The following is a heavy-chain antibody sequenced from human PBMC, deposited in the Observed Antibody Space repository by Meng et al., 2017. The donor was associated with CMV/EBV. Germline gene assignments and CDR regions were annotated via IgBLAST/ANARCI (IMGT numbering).Heavy chain of an antibody. CDR1: GGSTSSYY. CDR3: ARDLMNCSSTSCANWFDP. D-gene: IGHD2-2*01. Sequence: QWPLRNPAPGLWTAWQPCHLTSTVLGGSTSSYYWSWTRQPAGKGLEWIGRIYTSGSTNYNPSLKSRVTMSVDTSKNQFSLKLSSVTAADTAVYYCARDLMNCSSTSCANWFDPWGQGTLVTVSS. CDR2: IYTSGST. J-gene: IGHJ5*02. V-gene: IGHV4-4*07.